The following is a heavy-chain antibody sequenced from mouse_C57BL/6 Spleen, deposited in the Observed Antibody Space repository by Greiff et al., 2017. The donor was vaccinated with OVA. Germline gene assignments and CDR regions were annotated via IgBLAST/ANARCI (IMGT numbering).Heavy chain of an antibody. V-gene: IGHV3-6*01. CDR2: ISYDGSN. CDR3: ARDSYGYGDY. CDR1: GYSITSGYY. J-gene: IGHJ2*01. D-gene: IGHD2-2*01. Sequence: EVQVVESGPGLVKPSQSLSLTCSVTGYSITSGYYWNWIRQFPGNKLEWMGYISYDGSNNYNPSLKNRISITRDTSKNQFFLKLNSVTTEDTATYYCARDSYGYGDYWGQGTTLTVSS.